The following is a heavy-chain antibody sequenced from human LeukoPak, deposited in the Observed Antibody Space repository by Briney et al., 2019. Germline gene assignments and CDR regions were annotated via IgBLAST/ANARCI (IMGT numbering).Heavy chain of an antibody. V-gene: IGHV4-4*02. D-gene: IGHD3-16*01. CDR1: GSSISSSNW. CDR3: ANYVSGTMRDY. J-gene: IGHJ4*02. Sequence: SETLSLTCAVSGSSISSSNWWSWVRQPPGKGLEWIGEIYHSGSTNYNPSLKSRVTISADTSRNQFSLKLSSVTATDTAVYYCANYVSGTMRDYWGQGTLVTVSS. CDR2: IYHSGST.